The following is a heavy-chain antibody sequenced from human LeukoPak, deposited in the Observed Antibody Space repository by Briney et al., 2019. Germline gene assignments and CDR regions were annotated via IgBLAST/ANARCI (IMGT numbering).Heavy chain of an antibody. CDR3: AREVAGELDY. CDR2: IYYSGST. J-gene: IGHJ4*02. D-gene: IGHD6-19*01. CDR1: GGSISSHY. Sequence: PSETLSLTCTVSGGSISSHYWSWTRQPPGKGLEWIGYIYYSGSTNYNPSLKSRVTISVDTSKNQFSLKLSSVTAADTAVYYCAREVAGELDYWGQGTLVTVSS. V-gene: IGHV4-59*11.